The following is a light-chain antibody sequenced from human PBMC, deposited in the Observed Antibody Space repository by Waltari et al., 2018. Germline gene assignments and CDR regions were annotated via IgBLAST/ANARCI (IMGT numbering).Light chain of an antibody. V-gene: IGLV2-14*03. Sequence: QSALTQPASVSGSPGQSITISCTGTSSAVGGYNYVSWYQQHPGKAPKLMIYDVSNRPSGVSNRFSGSKSGNTASLTISGLQAEDEADYYFSSYTSSSTLVFGGGTKLTVL. CDR1: SSAVGGYNY. J-gene: IGLJ2*01. CDR3: SSYTSSSTLV. CDR2: DVS.